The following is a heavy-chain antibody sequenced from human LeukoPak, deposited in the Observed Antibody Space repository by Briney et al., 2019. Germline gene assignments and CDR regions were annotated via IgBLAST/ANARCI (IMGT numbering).Heavy chain of an antibody. CDR1: GFTFSTYE. J-gene: IGHJ4*02. Sequence: PGGSLRLSCTASGFTFSTYEMNWVRQAPGKWLEWVSYISGSGYPIYYADSVKGRFTISRDNAKNSLYLQMNSLRAEDTAIYYCARVRGLEWLLKHLDSWGQGTLVTVSS. V-gene: IGHV3-48*03. D-gene: IGHD3-3*01. CDR2: ISGSGYPI. CDR3: ARVRGLEWLLKHLDS.